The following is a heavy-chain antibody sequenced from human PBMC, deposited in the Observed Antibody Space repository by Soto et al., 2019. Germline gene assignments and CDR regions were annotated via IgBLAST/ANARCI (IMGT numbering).Heavy chain of an antibody. CDR1: GFTFSSYE. CDR2: ISSSGSTI. V-gene: IGHV3-48*03. CDR3: ARDPSEGRVGNWFES. D-gene: IGHD2-2*01. J-gene: IGHJ5*01. Sequence: GGSLRLSCAASGFTFSSYEMNWVRQAPGKGLEWVSYISSSGSTIYYADSVKGRFSTSRDNAKNILYLEMYGLRTEDTAVYYCARDPSEGRVGNWFESWGQGTLVTVSS.